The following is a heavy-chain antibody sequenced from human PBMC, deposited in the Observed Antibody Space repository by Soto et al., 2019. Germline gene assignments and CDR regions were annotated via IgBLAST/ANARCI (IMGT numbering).Heavy chain of an antibody. V-gene: IGHV4-34*01. Sequence: PSETLSLTCAVYGESFSGYRWTRIRQAPGKGLEWIGEINHSGSTNYNPSLKSRVTISIDTSKNQFSLKLRSVTAADTAVYYCSRNRKSDYWGQGTLVTVSS. J-gene: IGHJ4*02. CDR1: GESFSGYR. CDR2: INHSGST. CDR3: SRNRKSDY.